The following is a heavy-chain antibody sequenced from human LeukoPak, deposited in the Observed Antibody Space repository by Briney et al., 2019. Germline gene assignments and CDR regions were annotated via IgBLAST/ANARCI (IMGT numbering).Heavy chain of an antibody. D-gene: IGHD3-16*01. CDR2: INPNSGGT. V-gene: IGHV1-2*02. CDR3: ARDNLRGRYYFDY. CDR1: GYTFTGYY. Sequence: ASVKVSCKASGYTFTGYYMHWVRQAPGQGLEWMGWINPNSGGTNYARKFQGRVTVTRDTSVSTAYMELSRLRSDDTAVYYCARDNLRGRYYFDYWGQGTLVTVSS. J-gene: IGHJ4*02.